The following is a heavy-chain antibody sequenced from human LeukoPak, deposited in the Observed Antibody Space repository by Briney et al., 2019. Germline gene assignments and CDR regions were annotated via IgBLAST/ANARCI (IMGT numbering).Heavy chain of an antibody. J-gene: IGHJ4*02. V-gene: IGHV1-46*01. CDR3: ARGLIPDQLPIDY. CDR1: GYTFTSYN. CDR2: INPSGGST. Sequence: GASVKVSCKASGYTFTSYNISWVRQAPGQGLEWMGIINPSGGSTSYAQKFQGRVTMTRDTSTSTVYMELSSLRSEDTAVYYCARGLIPDQLPIDYWGQGTLVTVSS. D-gene: IGHD2-2*01.